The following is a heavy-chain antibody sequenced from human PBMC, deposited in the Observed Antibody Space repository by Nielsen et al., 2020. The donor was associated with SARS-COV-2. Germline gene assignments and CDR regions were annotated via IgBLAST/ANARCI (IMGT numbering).Heavy chain of an antibody. Sequence: SETLSLTCTASGGSISSYYWSWIRQPPGKGLEWIGYIYYSGSTNYNPSLKSRVTISVDTSKNQFSLKLSSVTAADTAVYYCARGGTWIQLWFASAFDIWGQGTMVTVSS. D-gene: IGHD5-18*01. J-gene: IGHJ3*02. CDR2: IYYSGST. CDR3: ARGGTWIQLWFASAFDI. CDR1: GGSISSYY. V-gene: IGHV4-59*01.